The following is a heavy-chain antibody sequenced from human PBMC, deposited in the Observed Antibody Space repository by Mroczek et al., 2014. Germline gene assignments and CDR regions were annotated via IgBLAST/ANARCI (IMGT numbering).Heavy chain of an antibody. CDR1: GGSISSGSYY. Sequence: QVQLQESGPGLVKPSQTLSLTCTVSGGSISSGSYYWSWIRQPAGKGLEWIGRIYTSGSTNYNPSLKSRVTMSVDTSKNQFSLKLSSVTAADTAVYYCARGGAAADDYWGQGTLVTVSS. CDR3: ARGGAAADDY. J-gene: IGHJ4*02. V-gene: IGHV4-61*02. CDR2: IYTSGST. D-gene: IGHD6-13*01.